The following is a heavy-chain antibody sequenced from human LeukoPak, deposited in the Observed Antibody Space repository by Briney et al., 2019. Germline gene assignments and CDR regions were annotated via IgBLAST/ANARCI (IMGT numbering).Heavy chain of an antibody. V-gene: IGHV1-18*01. CDR1: GYTFTSYG. Sequence: ASVKVSCKASGYTFTSYGISWVRQAPGQGLEWMGWISAYNGNTNYAQKLQGRVTMTTDTSTSTAYTELRSLRSDDTAVYYCAREYKNYYGSGSYYPDWGQGTLVTVSS. J-gene: IGHJ4*02. D-gene: IGHD3-10*01. CDR3: AREYKNYYGSGSYYPD. CDR2: ISAYNGNT.